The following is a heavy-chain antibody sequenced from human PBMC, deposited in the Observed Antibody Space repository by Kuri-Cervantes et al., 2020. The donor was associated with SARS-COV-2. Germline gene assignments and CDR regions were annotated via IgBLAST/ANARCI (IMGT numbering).Heavy chain of an antibody. J-gene: IGHJ4*01. CDR1: GFTVSSYG. CDR3: TTTDPLGSCWYLSDFDY. D-gene: IGHD6-13*01. V-gene: IGHV3-48*03. Sequence: SCAVSGFTVSSYGLKWVRQAPGKGPEWVSHISSSGNTIYYADSVKGRFTINRDNAKTSLYLQMISLRAEDTAVYYCTTTDPLGSCWYLSDFDYWGHGTLVTVSS. CDR2: ISSSGNTI.